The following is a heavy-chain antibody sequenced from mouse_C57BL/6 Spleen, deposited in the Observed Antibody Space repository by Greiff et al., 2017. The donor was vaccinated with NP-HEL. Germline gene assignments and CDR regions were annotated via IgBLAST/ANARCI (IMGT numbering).Heavy chain of an antibody. V-gene: IGHV2-5*01. CDR3: AKTFINWDRYFDV. CDR1: GFSLTSYG. D-gene: IGHD4-1*01. J-gene: IGHJ1*03. CDR2: IWRGGST. Sequence: QVQLQQSGPGLVQPSQSLSITCTVSGFSLTSYGVHWVRQSPGKGLEWLGVIWRGGSTDYNAAFMSRLSITKDNSKSQVFFKMNSLQADDTAIYYCAKTFINWDRYFDVWGTGTTVTVSS.